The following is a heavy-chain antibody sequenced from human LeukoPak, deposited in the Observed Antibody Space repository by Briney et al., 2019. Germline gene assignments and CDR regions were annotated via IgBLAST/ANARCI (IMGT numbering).Heavy chain of an antibody. V-gene: IGHV3-30*18. CDR2: ISYDGSNK. J-gene: IGHJ4*02. CDR3: AKDSAVGAADY. D-gene: IGHD1-26*01. CDR1: GFTFSSYG. Sequence: GSLRLSCAASGFTFSSYGMHWVRQASGKGLEWVAVISYDGSNKYYADSVKGRFTISRDNSKNTLYLQMNSLRAEDTAVYYCAKDSAVGAADYWGQGTLVTVSS.